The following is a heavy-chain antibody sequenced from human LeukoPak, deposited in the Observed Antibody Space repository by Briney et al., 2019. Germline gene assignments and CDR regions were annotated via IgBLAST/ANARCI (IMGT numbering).Heavy chain of an antibody. Sequence: GGSLRLSCAASGFTVSSNYMSWVRQAPGKGLEWLSVIYSGGSTYYADSVKGRFTVSRDNSKNTLYLQMNSLRAEDTAVYYCTTKRGYSYGYADWGQGTLVTVSS. D-gene: IGHD5-18*01. CDR3: TTKRGYSYGYAD. J-gene: IGHJ4*02. V-gene: IGHV3-66*01. CDR1: GFTVSSNY. CDR2: IYSGGST.